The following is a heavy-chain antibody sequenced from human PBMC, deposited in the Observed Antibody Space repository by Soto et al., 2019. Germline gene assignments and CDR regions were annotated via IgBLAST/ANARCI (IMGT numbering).Heavy chain of an antibody. Sequence: EVQLVESGGGLVRPGGSLRLSCAASGFSFSNYIINWVRQAPGKGLEWVSSISTSSTYIYYADSVKGRFTISRDNAKDSLYLQMNSMIGEDTAVYYCARDGRMATPSMDGWGPGTTVTFAS. CDR3: ARDGRMATPSMDG. CDR1: GFSFSNYI. J-gene: IGHJ6*02. CDR2: ISTSSTYI. V-gene: IGHV3-21*01. D-gene: IGHD2-15*01.